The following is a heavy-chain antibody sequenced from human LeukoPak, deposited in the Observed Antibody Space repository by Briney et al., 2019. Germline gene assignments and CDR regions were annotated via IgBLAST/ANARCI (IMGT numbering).Heavy chain of an antibody. CDR1: GGSISSSSYY. Sequence: SETLSLTCTVSGGSISSSSYYWGWIRQPPGKGLEWIGSIYYSGSTYYNPSLKSRVTISVDTSKNQFSLKLSSVTAADTAVYYCARGIVGAHGAWGQGTLVTVSS. CDR2: IYYSGST. CDR3: ARGIVGAHGA. V-gene: IGHV4-39*07. J-gene: IGHJ5*02. D-gene: IGHD1-26*01.